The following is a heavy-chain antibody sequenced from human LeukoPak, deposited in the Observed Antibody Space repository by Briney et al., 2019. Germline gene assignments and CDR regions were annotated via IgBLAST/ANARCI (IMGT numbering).Heavy chain of an antibody. V-gene: IGHV3-53*01. J-gene: IGHJ4*02. CDR2: IYSGGST. Sequence: TGGSLRLSCAASGFTVSSNYMSWVRQALGKGLEWVSVIYSGGSTYYADSVKGRFTISRDNSKNTLYLQMNSLRAEDTAVYYCARLSYYYDSSGYYYFDYWGQGTLVTVSS. CDR1: GFTVSSNY. D-gene: IGHD3-22*01. CDR3: ARLSYYYDSSGYYYFDY.